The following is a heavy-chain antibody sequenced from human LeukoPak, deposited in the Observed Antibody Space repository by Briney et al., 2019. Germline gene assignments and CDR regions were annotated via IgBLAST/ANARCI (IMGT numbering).Heavy chain of an antibody. CDR1: GGSISSYY. V-gene: IGHV4-59*08. CDR3: ARLSKQLGRPLDY. J-gene: IGHJ4*02. CDR2: IYYSGST. Sequence: SETLSLTCTVSGGSISSYYWSWIRQPPGKGLEWIGYIYYSGSTYYNPSLKSRVTISVDTSKNQFSLKLSSVTAADTAVYYCARLSKQLGRPLDYWGQGTLVIVSS. D-gene: IGHD6-13*01.